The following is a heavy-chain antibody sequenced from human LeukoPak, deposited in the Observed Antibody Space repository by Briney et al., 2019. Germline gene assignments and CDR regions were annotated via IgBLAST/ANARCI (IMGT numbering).Heavy chain of an antibody. CDR1: VGSINSGNW. V-gene: IGHV4-4*02. CDR2: IYHNGTH. Sequence: KPSETLSLTCAVSVGSINSGNWWSWVRQSPGKGLEWIGEIYHNGTHNYNPALKSQVSISADSFKNHFSLKMTSVTAADTAVYYCATAPILRGEGGEHYKYCMDVWGQGTTVIVSS. J-gene: IGHJ6*02. CDR3: ATAPILRGEGGEHYKYCMDV. D-gene: IGHD2-2*02.